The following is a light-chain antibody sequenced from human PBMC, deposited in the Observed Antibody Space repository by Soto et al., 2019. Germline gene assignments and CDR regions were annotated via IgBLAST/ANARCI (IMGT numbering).Light chain of an antibody. J-gene: IGKJ1*01. CDR3: QQSYSTPPWT. CDR2: DAS. CDR1: QSIRSY. Sequence: DIRLTQSPSSLSASVGDKVTITCRASQSIRSYLNWVQQKPGKAPKLLSYDASSLQTGVPSRFSGSGSGTDFSLTISSLQPEDFATYYCQQSYSTPPWTFGQGTKVEIK. V-gene: IGKV1-39*01.